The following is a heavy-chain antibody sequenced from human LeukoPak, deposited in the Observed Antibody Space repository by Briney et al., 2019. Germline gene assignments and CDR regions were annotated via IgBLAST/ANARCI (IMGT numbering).Heavy chain of an antibody. Sequence: SETLSLTCTVSDASISGYYWSWIRQPPGKGLEWIGSIHFSGSTNYNPSLRTRVTISVDTSKNQLSLKLSSVTAADTAVYYCARDLGGIYFDYWGQGTLVTVS. V-gene: IGHV4-59*01. J-gene: IGHJ4*02. CDR3: ARDLGGIYFDY. CDR1: DASISGYY. CDR2: IHFSGST. D-gene: IGHD1-26*01.